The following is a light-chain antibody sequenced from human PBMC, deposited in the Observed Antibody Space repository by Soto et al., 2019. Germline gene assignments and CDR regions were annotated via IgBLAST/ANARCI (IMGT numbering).Light chain of an antibody. Sequence: QSVLTQPASVSGSPGQSITVSCTGTSSDNGGYNYVSWYQQHPGKAPKLMVYEVTNRPSGVSDRFSGSKSGNTASLTISGLQADDEGYYYCSSYTSRSTLYVFGTGTKLTVL. J-gene: IGLJ1*01. V-gene: IGLV2-14*01. CDR2: EVT. CDR1: SSDNGGYNY. CDR3: SSYTSRSTLYV.